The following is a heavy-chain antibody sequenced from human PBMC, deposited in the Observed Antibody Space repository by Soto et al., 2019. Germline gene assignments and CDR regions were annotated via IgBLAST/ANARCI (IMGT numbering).Heavy chain of an antibody. D-gene: IGHD1-1*01. CDR3: ARDNWNSY. J-gene: IGHJ3*01. CDR1: GFTFNIYW. Sequence: GGSLRLSCVASGFTFNIYWMHWVRQAPGKGLEWVSRIDNDGSATTYADSVKGRFTISRDNAKNTLFLQMNTLRVDDTAVYYCARDNWNSYWGQGTMVTVSS. V-gene: IGHV3-74*01. CDR2: IDNDGSAT.